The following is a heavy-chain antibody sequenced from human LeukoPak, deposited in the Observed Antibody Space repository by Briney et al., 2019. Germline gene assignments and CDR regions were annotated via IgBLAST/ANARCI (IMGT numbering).Heavy chain of an antibody. CDR3: ARDSLDTQPRQTAGDIFDY. J-gene: IGHJ4*02. CDR2: IWFDGGNR. Sequence: GRSLRLSCAASGFPFRSYDMHWVRQAPGKGLEWVADIWFDGGNRYYADSVKGRFTISRDNSKNTLYLQLNSLRDEDTAVYYCARDSLDTQPRQTAGDIFDYWGQGTLVTVSS. D-gene: IGHD6-13*01. V-gene: IGHV3-33*08. CDR1: GFPFRSYD.